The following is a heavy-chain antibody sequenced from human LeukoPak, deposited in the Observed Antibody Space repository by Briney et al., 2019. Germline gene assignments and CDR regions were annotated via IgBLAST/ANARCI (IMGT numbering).Heavy chain of an antibody. CDR3: ARPSTFYYGSSNYYPDAFDI. D-gene: IGHD3-22*01. CDR1: GYTFTDYY. CDR2: INPNSGGT. J-gene: IGHJ3*02. V-gene: IGHV1-2*02. Sequence: ASVKVSCKASGYTFTDYYMNWVRQAPGQGLEWLGWINPNSGGTNYAQKFQGRVTMTRDTSTSTAYMELRRLAPDDTAVYYCARPSTFYYGSSNYYPDAFDIWGRGTMVTVSS.